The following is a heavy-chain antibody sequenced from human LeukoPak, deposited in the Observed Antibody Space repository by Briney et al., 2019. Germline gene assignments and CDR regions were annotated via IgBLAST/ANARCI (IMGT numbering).Heavy chain of an antibody. D-gene: IGHD4-23*01. CDR1: GFTFSSYE. V-gene: IGHV3-48*03. Sequence: GGSLRLSCAASGFTFSSYEMNWVRQAPGKGLEWVSYISSSGSSIYYADSVKGRFTISRDNAKNSLYLQMNSLRAEDTAVYYCARDATVVTNGMDVWGQGTTVTVSS. CDR3: ARDATVVTNGMDV. J-gene: IGHJ6*02. CDR2: ISSSGSSI.